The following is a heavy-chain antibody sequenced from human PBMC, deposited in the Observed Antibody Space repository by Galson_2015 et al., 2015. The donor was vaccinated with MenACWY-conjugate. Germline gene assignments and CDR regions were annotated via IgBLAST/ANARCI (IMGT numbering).Heavy chain of an antibody. J-gene: IGHJ4*02. CDR1: GFTFSSYS. Sequence: LRLSCAASGFTFSSYSMNWVRQAPGKGLEWGSYISSSGSTIYYAVSVKGRFTISRDNAKNSLYLQMNSLRAEDTAVYYCARGGRGYSYGLGYWGQGTLVTVSS. D-gene: IGHD5-18*01. CDR2: ISSSGSTI. V-gene: IGHV3-48*04. CDR3: ARGGRGYSYGLGY.